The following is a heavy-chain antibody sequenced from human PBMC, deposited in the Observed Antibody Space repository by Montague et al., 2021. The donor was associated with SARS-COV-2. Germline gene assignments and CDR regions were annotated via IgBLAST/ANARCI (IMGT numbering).Heavy chain of an antibody. CDR2: IYYSGST. J-gene: IGHJ4*02. V-gene: IGHV4-39*01. Sequence: SQTLSLIYTVSGGSISSSSYYWGWIRQPPGKGLEWIGSIYYSGSTYYNPSLKSRVTISVDTSKNQFSLKLSSVTAADTAVYYCAREGIVGAPGYFDYWGQGTLVTVSS. CDR1: GGSISSSSYY. CDR3: AREGIVGAPGYFDY. D-gene: IGHD1-26*01.